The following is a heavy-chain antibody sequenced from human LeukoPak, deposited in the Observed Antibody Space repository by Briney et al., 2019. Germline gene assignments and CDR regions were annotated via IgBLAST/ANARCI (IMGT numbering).Heavy chain of an antibody. D-gene: IGHD1-26*01. Sequence: ASVKVSCKASGYTFTSYDINWVRQATGQGLEWMGWMNPNSGNTGYAQKFQGRVTITRNTSISTAYMELSSLRSDDTAVYYCARERAYGWEPLPRYFDLWGRGTLVTVSS. CDR3: ARERAYGWEPLPRYFDL. J-gene: IGHJ2*01. V-gene: IGHV1-8*03. CDR1: GYTFTSYD. CDR2: MNPNSGNT.